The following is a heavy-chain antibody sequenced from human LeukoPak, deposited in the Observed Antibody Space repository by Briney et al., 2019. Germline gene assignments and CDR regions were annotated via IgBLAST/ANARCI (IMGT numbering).Heavy chain of an antibody. D-gene: IGHD3-22*01. CDR3: AKDHESDGYPCLDH. J-gene: IGHJ4*02. CDR1: GFTFSRLA. Sequence: GSLRLSFASSGFTFSRLAMTWVRQAPGKGLEWVSTISASGPYYADAVRGRFTISRDNSRNTLSLQMDSLRAEDTAVYYCAKDHESDGYPCLDHWGLGTLVTVSS. CDR2: ISASGP. V-gene: IGHV3-23*01.